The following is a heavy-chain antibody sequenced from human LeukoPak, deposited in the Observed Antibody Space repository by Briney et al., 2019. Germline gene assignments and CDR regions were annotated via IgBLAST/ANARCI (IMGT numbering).Heavy chain of an antibody. CDR2: MYTGGTT. CDR3: AKDEATSGGGLAS. CDR1: GFTVSGTH. J-gene: IGHJ5*01. Sequence: PGGSLRLSCAASGFTVSGTHMSWVRQAPGKGLEWASAMYTGGTTYYADSVTGRFIVSRDTSRNTLFLHMNSLRAEDTAVYYCAKDEATSGGGLASWGQGTLVIVPS. D-gene: IGHD3-16*01. V-gene: IGHV3-53*01.